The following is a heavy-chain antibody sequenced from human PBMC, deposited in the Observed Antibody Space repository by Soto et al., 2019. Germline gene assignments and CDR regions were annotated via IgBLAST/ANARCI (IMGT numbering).Heavy chain of an antibody. Sequence: GGSLRLSCAASGFTFSSYAMSWVRQAPGKGLEWVSSISGSGGSTFYADSAKGRFTISRDNSKNTLYLQMNSLRAEDTAVYYCAKDGRGAGTRYYFDYWGQGTLVTVSS. CDR2: ISGSGGST. V-gene: IGHV3-23*01. CDR1: GFTFSSYA. J-gene: IGHJ4*02. CDR3: AKDGRGAGTRYYFDY. D-gene: IGHD6-19*01.